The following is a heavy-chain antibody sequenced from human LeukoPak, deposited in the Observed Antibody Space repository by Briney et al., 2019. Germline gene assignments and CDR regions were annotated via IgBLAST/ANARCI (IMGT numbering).Heavy chain of an antibody. CDR1: GFTFNDYA. Sequence: GGSLRLSCAASGFTFNDYAMHWVRQAPGKGLEWVSLISWDSGNTYYADSVKGRFTISRDNAKNSLYLQMNSLRAEDTALYYCAKDILGAVDLGSNFDYWGQGTLVTVSS. CDR2: ISWDSGNT. CDR3: AKDILGAVDLGSNFDY. D-gene: IGHD6-19*01. J-gene: IGHJ4*02. V-gene: IGHV3-43D*03.